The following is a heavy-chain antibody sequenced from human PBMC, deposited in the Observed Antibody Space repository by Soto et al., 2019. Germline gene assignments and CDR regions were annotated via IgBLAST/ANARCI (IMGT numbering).Heavy chain of an antibody. CDR1: GFTFSSYA. CDR2: ISYDGSNK. CDR3: ARDMVQWLGQDGWFDP. Sequence: QVQLVESGGGVVQPGRSLRLSCAASGFTFSSYAMHWVRQAPGKGLEWVAVISYDGSNKYYADSVKGRFTISRDNSKNTLYLQMNSLRAEDTAVYYCARDMVQWLGQDGWFDPWGQGTMVTVSS. D-gene: IGHD6-19*01. V-gene: IGHV3-30-3*01. J-gene: IGHJ5*02.